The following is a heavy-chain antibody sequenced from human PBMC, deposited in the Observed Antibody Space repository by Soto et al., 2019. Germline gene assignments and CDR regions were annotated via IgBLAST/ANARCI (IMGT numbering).Heavy chain of an antibody. J-gene: IGHJ4*02. CDR2: IYHSGST. CDR3: ARTGDTAMVSFDY. D-gene: IGHD5-18*01. CDR1: GGSISSSNW. Sequence: SETLSLTCAVSGGSISSSNWWSWVRQPPGKGLEWIGEIYHSGSTNYNPSLKSRVTISVDKSKNQFSLKLSSVTAADTAVFYCARTGDTAMVSFDYWGQGTLVTVSS. V-gene: IGHV4-4*02.